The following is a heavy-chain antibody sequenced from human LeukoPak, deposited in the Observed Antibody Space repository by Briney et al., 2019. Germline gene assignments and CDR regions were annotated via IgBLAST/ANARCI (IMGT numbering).Heavy chain of an antibody. CDR3: AKGENYYGGSGYPPFFDF. CDR2: ISATGGST. CDR1: GFTFNNYA. D-gene: IGHD3-22*01. Sequence: PGGSLRLPCAASGFTFNNYAMSWVRQDPRKGLEWVSGISATGGSTYYTDSTDSVKARFTISRDNSKNTLYLQMNSLRAEDTAVYYCAKGENYYGGSGYPPFFDFWGQEPWSPSPQ. J-gene: IGHJ4*01. V-gene: IGHV3-23*01.